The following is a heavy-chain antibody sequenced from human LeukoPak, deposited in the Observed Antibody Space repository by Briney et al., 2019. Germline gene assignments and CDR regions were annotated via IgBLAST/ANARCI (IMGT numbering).Heavy chain of an antibody. CDR1: GFSRSTSGVG. J-gene: IGHJ4*02. CDR3: AHRRYSYNLDY. V-gene: IGHV2-5*02. Sequence: SGPTLFKPTPTLTLTFTFSGFSRSTSGVGVGWIRQPPVKALEWLALIYWDDDTRYSPSLKSRLTITKDTSKNQVVLTMTNMDPVDTATYYCAHRRYSYNLDYWGQGTLVTVSS. D-gene: IGHD1-26*01. CDR2: IYWDDDT.